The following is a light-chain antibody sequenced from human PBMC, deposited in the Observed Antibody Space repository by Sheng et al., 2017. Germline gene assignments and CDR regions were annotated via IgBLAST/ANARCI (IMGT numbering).Light chain of an antibody. V-gene: IGLV1-51*01. J-gene: IGLJ2*01. CDR1: SSNIGNNY. CDR3: ATWDSNLSAVV. Sequence: QSVLTQPPSVSAAPGQKVTISCSGSSSNIGNNYVSWYQQLPGTAPKLLIYDNNERPSGIPDRFSGSKSGTSATLGITGLLTGDEADYYCATWDSNLSAVVFGGGTKLTVL. CDR2: DNN.